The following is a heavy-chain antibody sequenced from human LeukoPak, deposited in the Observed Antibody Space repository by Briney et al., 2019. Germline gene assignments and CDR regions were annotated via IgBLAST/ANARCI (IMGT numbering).Heavy chain of an antibody. CDR3: ASAAHSSSWLPD. Sequence: SETLSLTCTVSGGSVSSGSYYWNWIRQPPGKVLEWIGYIYYSGSTNYNPSLKSRVTISVDTSKNQFSLKLSSVTAADTAVYYCASAAHSSSWLPDWGQGTLVTVSS. V-gene: IGHV4-61*01. CDR2: IYYSGST. CDR1: GGSVSSGSYY. J-gene: IGHJ4*02. D-gene: IGHD6-13*01.